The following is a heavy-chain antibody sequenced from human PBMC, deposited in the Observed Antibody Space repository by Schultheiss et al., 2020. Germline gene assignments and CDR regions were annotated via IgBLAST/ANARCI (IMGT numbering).Heavy chain of an antibody. CDR3: ARDQSWTQLFDY. V-gene: IGHV3-21*05. J-gene: IGHJ4*02. D-gene: IGHD1-1*01. Sequence: GGSLRLSCAASGFTFSSYSMNWVRQAPGKGLEWVSYISSSSSYTNYADSVKGRFTISRDNAKNSLYLQMNSLRAEDTAVYYCARDQSWTQLFDYWGQGTLVTVSS. CDR2: ISSSSSYT. CDR1: GFTFSSYS.